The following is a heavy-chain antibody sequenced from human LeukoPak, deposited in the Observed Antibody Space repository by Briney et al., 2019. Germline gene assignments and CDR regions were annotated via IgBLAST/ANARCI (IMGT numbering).Heavy chain of an antibody. CDR2: SYSSGST. J-gene: IGHJ6*03. CDR3: ARGYIGNSGRYYYYYMDV. Sequence: SESLSLTCAVSDYSISSGYHWGWIRQPPEKGLEWIGSSYSSGSTYYSPSLKGRVTMSVDSSKNEFSLNLSSVTAADTAVYYCARGYIGNSGRYYYYYMDVWGKGTTVTVPS. V-gene: IGHV4-38-2*01. CDR1: DYSISSGYH. D-gene: IGHD1-26*01.